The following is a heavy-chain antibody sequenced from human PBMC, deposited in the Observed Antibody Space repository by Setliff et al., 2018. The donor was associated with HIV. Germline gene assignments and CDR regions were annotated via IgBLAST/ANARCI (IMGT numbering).Heavy chain of an antibody. CDR1: GGSISSNSYY. CDR2: IYYSGST. Sequence: SEPLSLPCTVSGGSISSNSYYWGWIRQPPGKGLEWIGSIYYSGSTYYNPSLKSRVTISVDTSKNQFSLKLSSVTAADTAVYYCARQGGYSGYGFYYYYYYMDVWGKGTTVTVSS. V-gene: IGHV4-39*01. CDR3: ARQGGYSGYGFYYYYYYMDV. D-gene: IGHD5-12*01. J-gene: IGHJ6*03.